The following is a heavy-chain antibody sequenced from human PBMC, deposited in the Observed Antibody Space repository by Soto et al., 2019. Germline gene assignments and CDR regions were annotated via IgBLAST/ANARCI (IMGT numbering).Heavy chain of an antibody. V-gene: IGHV3-23*01. CDR1: GFTFSSYA. D-gene: IGHD2-2*02. Sequence: GGSLRLSCAASGFTFSSYAMSWVRQAPGKGLEWVSAISGSGGSTYYADSVKGRFTISRDNSKNTLYLQMNSLRAEDTAVYYCAKEGYCSSTSCYTHPFDYWGQGTLVTVSS. CDR2: ISGSGGST. CDR3: AKEGYCSSTSCYTHPFDY. J-gene: IGHJ4*02.